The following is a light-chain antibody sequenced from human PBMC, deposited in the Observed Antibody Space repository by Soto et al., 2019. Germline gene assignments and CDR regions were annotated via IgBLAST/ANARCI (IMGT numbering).Light chain of an antibody. CDR1: SSDVGGYNY. Sequence: QSVLNQPASVSGSPGQSIAISCTGTSSDVGGYNYVSWYQLHPDKAPKLMIYDVSNRPSGVSNRFSGSKSGNTASLTISGLQAEDEADYYCSSYTSSSTRVFGTGTKVTVL. CDR3: SSYTSSSTRV. V-gene: IGLV2-14*01. J-gene: IGLJ1*01. CDR2: DVS.